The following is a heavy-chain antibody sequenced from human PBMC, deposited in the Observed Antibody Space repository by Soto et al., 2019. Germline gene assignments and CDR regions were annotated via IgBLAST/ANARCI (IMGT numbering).Heavy chain of an antibody. Sequence: QVQLVESGGGVVQPGRSLRLSCAASGFTFSSYGMHWVRQAPGKGLEWVAVIWYDGSNKYYADSVKGRFTISRDNSKNTLYLQMNGLRAEDTAVYYWARGGGGAVAAPFDYWGQGTLVTVSS. CDR1: GFTFSSYG. D-gene: IGHD6-19*01. CDR3: ARGGGGAVAAPFDY. J-gene: IGHJ4*02. V-gene: IGHV3-33*01. CDR2: IWYDGSNK.